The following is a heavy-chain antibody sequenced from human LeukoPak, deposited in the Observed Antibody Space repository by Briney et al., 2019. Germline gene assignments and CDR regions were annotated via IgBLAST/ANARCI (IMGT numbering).Heavy chain of an antibody. Sequence: SETLSLTCAVSGYSISSGYYGGWIRQPPGKGLEWIGSIYHSGSTYYNPSLKSRVTISVDTSKNQFSLKLSSVTAADTAVYYCARDRYYYDSSGPRGYYFDYWGQGTLVTVSS. D-gene: IGHD3-22*01. CDR3: ARDRYYYDSSGPRGYYFDY. J-gene: IGHJ4*02. CDR2: IYHSGST. V-gene: IGHV4-38-2*02. CDR1: GYSISSGYY.